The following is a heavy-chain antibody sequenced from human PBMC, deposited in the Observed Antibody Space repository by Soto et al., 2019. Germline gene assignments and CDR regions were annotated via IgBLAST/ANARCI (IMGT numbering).Heavy chain of an antibody. CDR3: ARGGASSKWFAP. CDR2: IGYSGAT. J-gene: IGHJ5*02. CDR1: GGSITSGGSF. Sequence: QVHLQESGPGLVRPSQTLSLTCTVSGGSITSGGSFWSWIRQHPGKGPEWIAFIGYSGATSYNPSLASRVNMSADTYTSQFSLNLRSVTAAATAVYYCARGGASSKWFAPWGQGTLVTVSS. D-gene: IGHD2-15*01. V-gene: IGHV4-31*03.